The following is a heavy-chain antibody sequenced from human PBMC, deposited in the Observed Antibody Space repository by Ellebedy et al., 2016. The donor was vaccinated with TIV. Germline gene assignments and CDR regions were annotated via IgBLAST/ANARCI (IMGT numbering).Heavy chain of an antibody. J-gene: IGHJ6*03. CDR3: ARRNTELITVEEYYYYMDV. CDR2: IYSSGST. V-gene: IGHV4-59*08. Sequence: SETLSLTCTVSGGSISGFYWSWVRQPPGKGLECIGYIYSSGSTDYNPSLDSRVPISVDTSKSQFSLKLNSVTAADTAVYYCARRNTELITVEEYYYYMDVWGKGTTVTVSS. CDR1: GGSISGFY. D-gene: IGHD4-11*01.